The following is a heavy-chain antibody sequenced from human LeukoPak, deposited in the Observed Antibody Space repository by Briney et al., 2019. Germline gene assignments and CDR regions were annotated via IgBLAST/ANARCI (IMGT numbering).Heavy chain of an antibody. Sequence: GASVKVSCKASVGTFSSYAISWVRQAPGQGLEWMGGIIPIFGTANYAQKFQGRVTITADESTSTAYMELSSLRSEDTAVYYFARGGFGELFRFDYWGQGTLVTVSS. CDR1: VGTFSSYA. CDR3: ARGGFGELFRFDY. J-gene: IGHJ4*02. CDR2: IIPIFGTA. D-gene: IGHD3-10*01. V-gene: IGHV1-69*13.